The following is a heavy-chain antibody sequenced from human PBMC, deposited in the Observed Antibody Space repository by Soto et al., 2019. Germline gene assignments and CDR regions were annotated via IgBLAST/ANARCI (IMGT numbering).Heavy chain of an antibody. CDR2: ISAYNGNT. D-gene: IGHD2-15*01. V-gene: IGHV1-18*01. CDR1: GYTFTIYG. Sequence: QIQLVQSGAEMKKPGASVKVSCKASGYTFTIYGITWVRQAPGQGLEWMGWISAYNGNTSYAQKFQGRVTMTTDTSTNTAYMELKSLISDDTAIYYCAREPSCSGGSCYYYGLDVWGQGTTVTVSS. J-gene: IGHJ6*02. CDR3: AREPSCSGGSCYYYGLDV.